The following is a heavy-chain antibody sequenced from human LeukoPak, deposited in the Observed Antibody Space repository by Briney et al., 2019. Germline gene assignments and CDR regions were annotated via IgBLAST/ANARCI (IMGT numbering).Heavy chain of an antibody. D-gene: IGHD3-16*02. Sequence: PSETLSLTCIVSGGSISSNNYYWGWIRQPPGKGLEWIGSINYSGTTYYSPSLKSRVTISVDTSKNQFSLKLSSVTAADTAVYYCARERALGDAFDIWGQGTMVTVSS. CDR2: INYSGTT. J-gene: IGHJ3*02. CDR1: GGSISSNNYY. V-gene: IGHV4-39*07. CDR3: ARERALGDAFDI.